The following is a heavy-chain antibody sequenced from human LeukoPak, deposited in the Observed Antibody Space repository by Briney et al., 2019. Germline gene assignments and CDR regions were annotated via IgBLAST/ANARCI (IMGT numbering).Heavy chain of an antibody. CDR1: GFSFSGSA. J-gene: IGHJ5*02. Sequence: GGSLRLSCAASGFSFSGSAIHWVRQASGKGLEWLGRIRSKTNNYATAYGASVNDRFTISRDDSKNTAYLQMNSLRAEDTAVYYCARGAYGSGSYGDNWFDPWGQGTLVTVSS. D-gene: IGHD3-10*01. V-gene: IGHV3-73*01. CDR2: IRSKTNNYAT. CDR3: ARGAYGSGSYGDNWFDP.